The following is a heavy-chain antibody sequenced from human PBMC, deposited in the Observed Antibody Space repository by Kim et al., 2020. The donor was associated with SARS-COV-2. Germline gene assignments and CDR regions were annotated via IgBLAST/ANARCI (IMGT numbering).Heavy chain of an antibody. J-gene: IGHJ4*02. CDR1: GGSISSGGYY. V-gene: IGHV4-31*03. CDR3: ARVKNAGIVVVTARVEYYFDY. Sequence: SETLSLTCTVSGGSISSGGYYWSWIRQHPGKGLEWIGYIYYSGSTYYNPSLKSRVTISVDTSKNQFSLKLSSVTAADTAVYYCARVKNAGIVVVTARVEYYFDYWGQGTLVTVSS. D-gene: IGHD2-21*02. CDR2: IYYSGST.